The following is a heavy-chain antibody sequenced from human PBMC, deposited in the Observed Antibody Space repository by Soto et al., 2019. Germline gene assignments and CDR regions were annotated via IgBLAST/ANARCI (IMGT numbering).Heavy chain of an antibody. J-gene: IGHJ4*02. D-gene: IGHD6-13*01. V-gene: IGHV4-59*01. CDR1: VGSMIGYY. Sequence: PSETLSLPCTFSVGSMIGYYWNWMRQPPGKGLQWIGYTYYSGSTTYNPSLKSRVTISVDSSKNQFSLKLDSVTPADTAVYYCATVRGTAGKRYFDYWGPGTLVTVSS. CDR2: TYYSGST. CDR3: ATVRGTAGKRYFDY.